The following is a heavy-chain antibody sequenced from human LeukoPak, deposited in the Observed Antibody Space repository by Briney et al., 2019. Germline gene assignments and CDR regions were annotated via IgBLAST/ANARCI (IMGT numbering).Heavy chain of an antibody. CDR2: INPNSGGT. Sequence: ASVKVSCKASGYTFTGYYMHWVRQAPGQGLEWMGWINPNSGGTNYAQKFQGRVTMTRDTSISTAYMELSRLRSDDTAVYYCARIGGDARGWFDPWGQGTLVTVSS. D-gene: IGHD2-21*01. CDR3: ARIGGDARGWFDP. CDR1: GYTFTGYY. V-gene: IGHV1-2*02. J-gene: IGHJ5*02.